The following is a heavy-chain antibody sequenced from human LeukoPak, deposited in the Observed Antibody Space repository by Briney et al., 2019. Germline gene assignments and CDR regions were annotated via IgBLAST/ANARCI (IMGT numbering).Heavy chain of an antibody. J-gene: IGHJ6*02. V-gene: IGHV3-53*01. CDR1: GFTFSSYS. Sequence: GGSLRLSCAASGFTFSSYSMNWVRQAPGKGLEWVSVIYSGGSTYYADSVKGRFTISRDNSKNTLYLQMNSLRAEDTAVYYCARDISSGWYYYGMDVWGQGTTVTVSS. CDR2: IYSGGST. CDR3: ARDISSGWYYYGMDV. D-gene: IGHD6-19*01.